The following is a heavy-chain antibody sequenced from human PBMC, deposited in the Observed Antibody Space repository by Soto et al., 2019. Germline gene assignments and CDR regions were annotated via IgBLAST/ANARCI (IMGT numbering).Heavy chain of an antibody. J-gene: IGHJ3*02. CDR3: AKTHQRNTYYDFWSGYFNAFDI. CDR1: GFTFDDYA. V-gene: IGHV3-9*01. Sequence: GGSLRLSCAASGFTFDDYAMHWVRQAPGKGLEWVSGISWNSGSIGYADSVKGRFTISRDNAKNSLYLQMNSLRAEDTALYYCAKTHQRNTYYDFWSGYFNAFDIRGQGTMVTVSS. D-gene: IGHD3-3*01. CDR2: ISWNSGSI.